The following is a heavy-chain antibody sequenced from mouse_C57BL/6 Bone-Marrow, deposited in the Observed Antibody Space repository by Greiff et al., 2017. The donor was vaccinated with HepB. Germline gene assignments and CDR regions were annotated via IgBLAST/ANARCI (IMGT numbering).Heavy chain of an antibody. CDR3: ARDNPYYYGSSYGY. J-gene: IGHJ2*01. CDR2: ISDGGSYT. Sequence: VQLKESGGGLVKPGGSLKLSCAASGFTFSSYAMSWVRQTPEKRLEWVATISDGGSYTYYPDNVKGRFTISRDNAKNNLYLQMSHLKSEDTAMYYCARDNPYYYGSSYGYWGQGTTLTVSS. D-gene: IGHD1-1*01. CDR1: GFTFSSYA. V-gene: IGHV5-4*01.